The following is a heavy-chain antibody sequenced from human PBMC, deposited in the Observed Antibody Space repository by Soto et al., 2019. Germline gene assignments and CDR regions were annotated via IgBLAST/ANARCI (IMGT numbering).Heavy chain of an antibody. D-gene: IGHD2-8*01. CDR1: GGSISSYY. CDR2: IYYSGST. J-gene: IGHJ4*02. Sequence: SETLSLTCTVSGGSISSYYWSWIRQPPGKGLEWIGYIYYSGSTNYNPSLKSRVTISVDTSKNQFSLKLSSVTAADTAVYYCARGTFGFTKTYYFDYWGQGTLVTVSS. V-gene: IGHV4-59*08. CDR3: ARGTFGFTKTYYFDY.